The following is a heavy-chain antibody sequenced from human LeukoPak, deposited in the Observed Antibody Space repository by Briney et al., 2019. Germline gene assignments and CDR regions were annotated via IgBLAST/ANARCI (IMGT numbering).Heavy chain of an antibody. J-gene: IGHJ5*02. V-gene: IGHV1-46*02. CDR1: VYTFNRYY. CDR3: AGGRDYYAITGYHNWFDA. CDR2: ISPSGDST. D-gene: IGHD3-22*01. Sequence: ASVKVSCKASVYTFNRYYMHWLRQAPGQGLEWMGIISPSGDSTSYAQKFQGRVTMTRDTSSRTVYLDLSGLRSEDTTVYYRAGGRDYYAITGYHNWFDAWGQGTLVTVSS.